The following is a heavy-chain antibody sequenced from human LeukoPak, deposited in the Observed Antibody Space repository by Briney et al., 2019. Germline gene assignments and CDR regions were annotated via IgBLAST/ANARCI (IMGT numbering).Heavy chain of an antibody. D-gene: IGHD2-21*02. Sequence: SETLSLTCTVSGGSISSYHWSWIRQPPGKGLEWVGYIYNSGSTNYNPSLKSRVTISVDTSKNQLSLKLSSVTAADTAVYYCARVPNLVVVTAKGWFDPWGQGTLVTVSS. CDR2: IYNSGST. V-gene: IGHV4-59*08. J-gene: IGHJ5*02. CDR3: ARVPNLVVVTAKGWFDP. CDR1: GGSISSYH.